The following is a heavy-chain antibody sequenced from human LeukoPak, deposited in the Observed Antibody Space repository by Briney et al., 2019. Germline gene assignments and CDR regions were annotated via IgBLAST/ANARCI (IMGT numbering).Heavy chain of an antibody. CDR1: GFIFSNYG. Sequence: GGSLRLSCGASGFIFSNYGMHWVRQAPGKGLEWVTFIRYDGSSKHYAGSVKGRFTISRDNAKNSLYLQMSSLRAEDTAVYYCARDREGYSSSSHDYWGQGTLVTVSS. J-gene: IGHJ4*02. CDR3: ARDREGYSSSSHDY. D-gene: IGHD6-13*01. CDR2: IRYDGSSK. V-gene: IGHV3-30*02.